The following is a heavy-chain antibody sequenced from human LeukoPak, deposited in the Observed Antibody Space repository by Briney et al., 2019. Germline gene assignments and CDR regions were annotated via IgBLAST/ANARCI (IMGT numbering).Heavy chain of an antibody. J-gene: IGHJ4*02. CDR3: ARLYYYVTDGYYYFDH. CDR1: GGSISSYY. D-gene: IGHD3-22*01. CDR2: MFHSGST. V-gene: IGHV4-59*01. Sequence: SETLSLTCTVSGGSISSYYWTWIRQPPGKGLEWIGYMFHSGSTSYNPSLKSRVTMSVDTSKNHFSLKLSSVTAADTAVYYCARLYYYVTDGYYYFDHWGRGTLVTVSS.